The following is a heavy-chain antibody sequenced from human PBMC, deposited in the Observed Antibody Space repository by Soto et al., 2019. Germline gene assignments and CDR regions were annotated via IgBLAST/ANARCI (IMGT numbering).Heavy chain of an antibody. CDR1: GGTFSSYA. Sequence: ASVKVSCKASGGTFSSYAISWVRQAPGQGLEWMGGITPIFGTANYAQKFQGRVTITADESTSTAYMELSSLRSEDTAVYYCARDHYDSSGYYPNWFDPWGQGTLVTVSS. D-gene: IGHD3-22*01. J-gene: IGHJ5*02. V-gene: IGHV1-69*13. CDR2: ITPIFGTA. CDR3: ARDHYDSSGYYPNWFDP.